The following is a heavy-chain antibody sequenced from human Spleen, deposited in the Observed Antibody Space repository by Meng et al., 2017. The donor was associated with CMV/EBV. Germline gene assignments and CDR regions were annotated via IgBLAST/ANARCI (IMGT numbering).Heavy chain of an antibody. Sequence: ASVKVSCKASGYTFTDYYLHWVRQAPGQGLEWMGWINPNSGDTKYQQNFQGRVTMTTDTSISTAYMELSRLRSDDTALYYCSRVGGYCTATSCLGTMDVWGQGTTVTVSS. D-gene: IGHD2-2*01. CDR2: INPNSGDT. J-gene: IGHJ6*02. CDR3: SRVGGYCTATSCLGTMDV. V-gene: IGHV1-2*02. CDR1: GYTFTDYY.